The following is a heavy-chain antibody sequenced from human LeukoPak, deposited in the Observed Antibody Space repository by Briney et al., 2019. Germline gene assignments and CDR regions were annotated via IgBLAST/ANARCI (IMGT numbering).Heavy chain of an antibody. D-gene: IGHD3-3*01. J-gene: IGHJ5*02. CDR3: ASRSITIFGEDFDP. CDR2: IYYSGST. V-gene: IGHV4-39*01. CDR1: NGSFSSYY. Sequence: SETLSLTCAVYNGSFSSYYWGWIRQPPGKGLEWSGSIYYSGSTYYNPSLKSRVTISVDTSKNQFSLKLSSVTAADTAVYYCASRSITIFGEDFDPWGQGTLVTVSS.